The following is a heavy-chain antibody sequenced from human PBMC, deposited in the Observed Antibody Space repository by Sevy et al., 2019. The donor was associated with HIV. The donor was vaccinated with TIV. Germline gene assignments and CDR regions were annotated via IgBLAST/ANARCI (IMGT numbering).Heavy chain of an antibody. CDR3: TTDPTLFVVVPAAVFDY. CDR2: IKSKTDGGTT. D-gene: IGHD2-2*01. Sequence: GGSLRLSCAASGFTFSNAWMSWVRQAPGKGLEWVGRIKSKTDGGTTDYAAPVKGRFTISRDDSKNKLYLQMNSLKTEDTAVYYCTTDPTLFVVVPAAVFDYWGQGTLVTVSS. V-gene: IGHV3-15*01. J-gene: IGHJ4*02. CDR1: GFTFSNAW.